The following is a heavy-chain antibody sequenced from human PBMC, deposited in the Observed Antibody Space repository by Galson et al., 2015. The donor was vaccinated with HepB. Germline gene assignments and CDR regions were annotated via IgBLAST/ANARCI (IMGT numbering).Heavy chain of an antibody. V-gene: IGHV3-30-3*01. Sequence: SLRLSCAASGFPFSSYAMHWVRQAPGKGLEWVAVISYDGNNKNYVASVKGRSSISRDNSKNTLFLQMNSLRPEDTAVYYCARDPWENAEYFQYWGQGTLLTVSS. CDR2: ISYDGNNK. D-gene: IGHD1-26*01. CDR3: ARDPWENAEYFQY. J-gene: IGHJ1*01. CDR1: GFPFSSYA.